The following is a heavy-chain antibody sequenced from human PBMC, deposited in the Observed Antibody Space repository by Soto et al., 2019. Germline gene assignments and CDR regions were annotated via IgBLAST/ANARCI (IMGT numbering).Heavy chain of an antibody. Sequence: ASVKVSCKASGGTFSSYAISWVRPAPGQGLEWMGGIIPIFGTANYAQKFQGRVTITADESTSTAYMELSSLRSEDTAVYYCARVWYYYYYGMDVWGQGTTVTVSS. V-gene: IGHV1-69*13. CDR1: GGTFSSYA. CDR3: ARVWYYYYYGMDV. CDR2: IIPIFGTA. D-gene: IGHD2-21*01. J-gene: IGHJ6*02.